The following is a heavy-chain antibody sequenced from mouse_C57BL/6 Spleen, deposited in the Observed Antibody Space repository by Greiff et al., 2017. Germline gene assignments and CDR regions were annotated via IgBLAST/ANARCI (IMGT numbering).Heavy chain of an antibody. J-gene: IGHJ2*01. CDR2: ISYDGSN. D-gene: IGHD1-1*01. Sequence: EVQLKESGPGLVKPSQSLSLTCSVTGYSITSGYYWNWIRQFPGNKLEWMGYISYDGSNNYNPSLKNRISITRYTSKNQFFLKLNSVTTEDTATYYCARARSSVYFDYWGQGTTLTVSS. V-gene: IGHV3-6*01. CDR3: ARARSSVYFDY. CDR1: GYSITSGYY.